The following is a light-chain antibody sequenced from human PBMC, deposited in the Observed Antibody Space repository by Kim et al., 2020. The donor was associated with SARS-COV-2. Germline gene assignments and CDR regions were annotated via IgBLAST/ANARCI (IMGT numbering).Light chain of an antibody. CDR1: RLADKD. Sequence: VAPGQTASITCCGNRLADKDGCWYQQVPGQSPVLVIYQDTKRPSGIPGRFSGSNSGNTATLTISGTQAVDDADYYSQVWDSTTAIFGGGTQLTVL. CDR3: QVWDSTTAI. V-gene: IGLV3-1*01. J-gene: IGLJ2*01. CDR2: QDT.